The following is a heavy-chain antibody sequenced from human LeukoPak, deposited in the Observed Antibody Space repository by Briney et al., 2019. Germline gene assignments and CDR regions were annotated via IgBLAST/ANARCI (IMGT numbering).Heavy chain of an antibody. CDR3: ARDGGCPV. CDR1: GFTFSDYY. D-gene: IGHD6-25*01. V-gene: IGHV3-21*01. J-gene: IGHJ6*02. Sequence: GGSLRLSCAAFGFTFSDYYMNWVRQAPGKGLEWVSSISSSSSYIYYAVSVKGRFTISRDNAKNSLYLQMNSLRAEDTAVYYCARDGGCPVWGQGTTVTVSS. CDR2: ISSSSSYI.